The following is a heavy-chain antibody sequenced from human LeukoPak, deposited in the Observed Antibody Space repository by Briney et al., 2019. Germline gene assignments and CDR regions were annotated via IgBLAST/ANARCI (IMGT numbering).Heavy chain of an antibody. Sequence: KPSETLSLTCTVSGGSISSYYWSWIRQPPGKGLEWIGHIFYTGSSNCNPSLRSRVTISLDRSKNQFSLRLTSVTAADTAVYYCARAGAWQIDPWGQGTLVTVSS. CDR1: GGSISSYY. J-gene: IGHJ5*02. CDR3: ARAGAWQIDP. V-gene: IGHV4-59*01. CDR2: IFYTGSS. D-gene: IGHD3-10*01.